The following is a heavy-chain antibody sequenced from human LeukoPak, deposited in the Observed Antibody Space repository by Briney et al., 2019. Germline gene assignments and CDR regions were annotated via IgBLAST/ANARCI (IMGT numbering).Heavy chain of an antibody. CDR1: GGTFSSYA. CDR3: ARNPVGSSWANYYYYYMDV. J-gene: IGHJ6*03. V-gene: IGHV1-69*13. D-gene: IGHD6-13*01. CDR2: IIPIFGTA. Sequence: VASVKVSCKASGGTFSSYAISWVRQAPGQGLEWMGGIIPIFGTANYAQKFQGRVTITADESTSTAYMVLSSLRSEDTAVYYCARNPVGSSWANYYYYYMDVWGKGTTVTISS.